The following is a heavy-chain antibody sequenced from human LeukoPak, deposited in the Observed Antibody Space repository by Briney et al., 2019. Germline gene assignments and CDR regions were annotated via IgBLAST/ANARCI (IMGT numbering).Heavy chain of an antibody. CDR3: ARTFSSAPRCVDY. J-gene: IGHJ4*02. Sequence: PSETLSLTCTVSGGSVSSGDYYWSWIRQPPGKGLEWIGYIYYSGITYYNPSLKSRVTISLDTSKNQFSLKLTSVTAADTAVYYCARTFSSAPRCVDYWGQGTLVTVSS. CDR2: IYYSGIT. D-gene: IGHD6-25*01. V-gene: IGHV4-30-4*08. CDR1: GGSVSSGDYY.